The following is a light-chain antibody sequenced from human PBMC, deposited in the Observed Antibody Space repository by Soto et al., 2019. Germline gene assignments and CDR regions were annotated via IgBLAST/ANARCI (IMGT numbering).Light chain of an antibody. CDR3: HQFYATRT. CDR1: QSLYFNSHNKNY. J-gene: IGKJ1*01. V-gene: IGKV4-1*01. Sequence: DIMLTQSPESLAVPLGGGATINCKSNQSLYFNSHNKNYLSWYQQKVGQPPSLLIYWASTRASVVPDRFSGGGSGTDFTLTIRSLKAADAAIYFCHQFYATRTFGQGTKVEV. CDR2: WAS.